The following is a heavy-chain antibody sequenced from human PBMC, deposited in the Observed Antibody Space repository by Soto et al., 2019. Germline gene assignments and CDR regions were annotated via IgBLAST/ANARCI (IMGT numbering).Heavy chain of an antibody. J-gene: IGHJ4*02. Sequence: SETLSLTCAVYGGSFSGYYWSWIRQPPGKGLEWIGEINHSGSTNYNPSLKSRVTISVDTSKNQFSLKLSSVTAADTAVYYCARGKYCSGGSCYHRGPFFDYWGQGTLVTVSS. D-gene: IGHD2-15*01. V-gene: IGHV4-34*01. CDR2: INHSGST. CDR1: GGSFSGYY. CDR3: ARGKYCSGGSCYHRGPFFDY.